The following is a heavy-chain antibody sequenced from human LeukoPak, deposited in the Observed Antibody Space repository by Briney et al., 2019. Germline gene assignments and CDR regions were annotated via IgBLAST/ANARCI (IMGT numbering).Heavy chain of an antibody. CDR3: AKDRGSSGSYYTFDY. CDR2: IRHDGSTK. CDR1: GFTFSNAW. Sequence: PGGSLRLSCAASGFTFSNAWMSWVRQAPGKGLHWVAFIRHDGSTKYYADSVKGRFTISRDNSKNTLSLQMNSLRAEDTAVYYCAKDRGSSGSYYTFDYWGQGTLVTVSS. D-gene: IGHD3-10*01. V-gene: IGHV3-30*02. J-gene: IGHJ4*02.